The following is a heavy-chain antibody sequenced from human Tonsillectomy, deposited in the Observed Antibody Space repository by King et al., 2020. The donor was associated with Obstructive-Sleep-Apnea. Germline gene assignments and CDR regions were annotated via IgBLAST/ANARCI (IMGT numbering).Heavy chain of an antibody. CDR1: GFTFSTFA. V-gene: IGHV3-30*04. CDR2: ISYDGSYK. CDR3: ARGGNTSSWYGGYYNGMDV. Sequence: LVQSGGGVVQPGTSLRLSCEASGFTFSTFAMNWVRQAPGKGLEWVAVISYDGSYKYYEDSVKGRFTISRDNSKNMLSLQMNSLRVEETAVYYCARGGNTSSWYGGYYNGMDVWGQGTTVTVSS. D-gene: IGHD6-13*01. J-gene: IGHJ6*02.